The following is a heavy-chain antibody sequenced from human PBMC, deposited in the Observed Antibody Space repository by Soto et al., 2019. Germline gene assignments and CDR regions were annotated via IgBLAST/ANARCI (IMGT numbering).Heavy chain of an antibody. CDR3: ARASDYGDYGGDFDY. Sequence: GXSVKVCCKASGYTFTGYYMHWVRQAPGQGLEWMGWINPNSGVTNYAQKFQGRVTMTRDTSISTAYMELSRLRSDDTAVYYCARASDYGDYGGDFDYWGQGTLVTVSS. J-gene: IGHJ4*02. V-gene: IGHV1-2*02. D-gene: IGHD4-17*01. CDR2: INPNSGVT. CDR1: GYTFTGYY.